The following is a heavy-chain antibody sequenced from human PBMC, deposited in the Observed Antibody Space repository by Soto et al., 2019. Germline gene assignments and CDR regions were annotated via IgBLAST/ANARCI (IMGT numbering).Heavy chain of an antibody. J-gene: IGHJ4*02. Sequence: ASVKVSCKASGYTFTSYAMHWVRQAPGQRLEWMGWINAGNGNTKYSQKFQGRVTITRDTSASTAYMELSSLRSEDTAVYYCATYYYDSSGYHWVPGDYWGQGTLVTVSS. CDR2: INAGNGNT. CDR1: GYTFTSYA. CDR3: ATYYYDSSGYHWVPGDY. D-gene: IGHD3-22*01. V-gene: IGHV1-3*01.